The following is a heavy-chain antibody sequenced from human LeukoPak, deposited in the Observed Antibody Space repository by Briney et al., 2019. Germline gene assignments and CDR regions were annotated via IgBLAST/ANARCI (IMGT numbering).Heavy chain of an antibody. V-gene: IGHV5-51*01. CDR3: ASTYYHDSSGYSPFDY. D-gene: IGHD3-22*01. CDR1: GYSFTSYW. CDR2: IYPGDSDT. J-gene: IGHJ4*02. Sequence: GESLKISCKGSGYSFTSYWIGWVRQMPGKGLEWMGIIYPGDSDTRYSPSFQGQVTISADKSISTAYLQWSSLKASDTAMYYCASTYYHDSSGYSPFDYWGQGTLVTVSS.